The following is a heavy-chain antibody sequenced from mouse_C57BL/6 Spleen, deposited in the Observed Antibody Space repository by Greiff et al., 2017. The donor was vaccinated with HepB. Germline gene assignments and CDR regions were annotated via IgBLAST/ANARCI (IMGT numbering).Heavy chain of an antibody. D-gene: IGHD2-5*01. Sequence: QVHVKQSGAELVRPGASVKLSCKASGYTFTDYYINWVKQRPGQGLEWIARIYPGSGNTYYNEKFKGKATLTAEKSSSTAYMQLSSLTSEDSAVYFCAREDSNYAYYAMDYWGQGTSVTVSS. V-gene: IGHV1-76*01. CDR3: AREDSNYAYYAMDY. CDR2: IYPGSGNT. J-gene: IGHJ4*01. CDR1: GYTFTDYY.